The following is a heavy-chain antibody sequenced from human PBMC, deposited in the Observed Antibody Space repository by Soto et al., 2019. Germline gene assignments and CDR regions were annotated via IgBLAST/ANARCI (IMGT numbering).Heavy chain of an antibody. V-gene: IGHV4-39*01. Sequence: SETLSLTCTVSGGSISSSSYYWCWIRHPPGKGLEWIGSIYYSGSTYYNPSLKSRVTISVDTSKNQFSLKLSSVTAADTAVYYCARHGAVVITWGWFDPWGQGTLVTVSS. CDR1: GGSISSSSYY. CDR3: ARHGAVVITWGWFDP. J-gene: IGHJ5*02. D-gene: IGHD3-22*01. CDR2: IYYSGST.